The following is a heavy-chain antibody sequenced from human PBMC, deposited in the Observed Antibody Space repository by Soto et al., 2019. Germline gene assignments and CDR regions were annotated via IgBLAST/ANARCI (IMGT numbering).Heavy chain of an antibody. CDR2: ITSSSATI. V-gene: IGHV3-48*02. D-gene: IGHD5-12*01. J-gene: IGHJ4*02. CDR1: GFTFSSYS. Sequence: EVQLVESGGGLVQPGGSLRLSCAASGFTFSSYSMNWVRQAPGKGLEWVSYITSSSATIYYADSVKGRFTISRDNAKNSLFLQMNSLRDEDTAVYYCARWVSGGYEILDYWGQGTLVTVSS. CDR3: ARWVSGGYEILDY.